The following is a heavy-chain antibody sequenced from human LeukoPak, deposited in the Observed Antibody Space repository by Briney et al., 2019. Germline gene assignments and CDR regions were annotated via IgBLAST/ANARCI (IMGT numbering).Heavy chain of an antibody. CDR3: ARDSGSYSYYYYYMDV. V-gene: IGHV4-4*07. D-gene: IGHD1-26*01. CDR1: GGSISSYY. Sequence: SETLSLTCTVSGGSISSYYWSWMRQPAGKGVGCSGRSYTSGSSNYNPSLKSRVTMSLDTTKNKFSLKLSSVTAADTAVYYCARDSGSYSYYYYYMDVWGKGTTVTVSS. J-gene: IGHJ6*03. CDR2: SYTSGSS.